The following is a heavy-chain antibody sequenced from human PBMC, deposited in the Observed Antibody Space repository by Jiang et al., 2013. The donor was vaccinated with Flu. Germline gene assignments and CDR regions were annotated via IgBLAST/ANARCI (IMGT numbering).Heavy chain of an antibody. J-gene: IGHJ4*02. Sequence: SGSGLVKPSETLSLTCTVSGDSINNFYWSWIRQPAGKGLEWIGRKYVRGDTYYNPSLQSRVTMSFDTSKNQFSLMLNSVTAADTAVYYCARDRRGPEGYSLDSWGQGTLVTVSS. CDR3: ARDRRGPEGYSLDS. V-gene: IGHV4-4*07. CDR2: KYVRGDT. D-gene: IGHD6-13*01. CDR1: GDSINNFY.